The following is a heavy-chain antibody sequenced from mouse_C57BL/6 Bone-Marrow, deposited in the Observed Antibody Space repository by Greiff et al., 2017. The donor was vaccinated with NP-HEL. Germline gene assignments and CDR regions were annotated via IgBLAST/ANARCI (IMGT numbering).Heavy chain of an antibody. CDR2: ISSGSSTI. D-gene: IGHD1-1*01. J-gene: IGHJ1*03. CDR1: GFTFSDYG. Sequence: EVKLVESGGGLVKPGGSLKLSCAASGFTFSDYGMHWVRQAPEKGLEWVAYISSGSSTIYYADTVKGRFTISRDNAKNTLFLQMTSLRSGDTAMYYCAKEFTVVDRYFGVWGTGTTVTVSS. V-gene: IGHV5-17*01. CDR3: AKEFTVVDRYFGV.